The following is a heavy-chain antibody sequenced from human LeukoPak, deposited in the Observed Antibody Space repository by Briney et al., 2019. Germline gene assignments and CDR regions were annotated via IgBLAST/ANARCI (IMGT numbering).Heavy chain of an antibody. D-gene: IGHD3-22*01. CDR3: AKDLHSSASCY. CDR1: GFTFSSYG. Sequence: GGSLRLSCAASGFTFSSYGMHWVRQAPGKGLEWVAVISYDGSNKYYADSVKGRFTISRDNSKNTLYLQMNSLRAEDTAVYYCAKDLHSSASCYWGQGALVTVSS. V-gene: IGHV3-30*18. CDR2: ISYDGSNK. J-gene: IGHJ4*02.